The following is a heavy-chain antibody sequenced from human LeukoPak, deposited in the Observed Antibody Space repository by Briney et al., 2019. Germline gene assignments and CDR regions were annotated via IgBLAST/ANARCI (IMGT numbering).Heavy chain of an antibody. CDR3: AKNGVWSGYYPYYYYYYMDV. CDR2: IWYDGSNK. V-gene: IGHV3-33*06. Sequence: PGRSLRLSCAASGLTFSSYGMHWVRQAPGKGLEWVAVIWYDGSNKYYADSVKGRFTISRDNSKNTLYLQMNSLRAEDTAVYYCAKNGVWSGYYPYYYYYYMDVWGKGTTVTVSS. D-gene: IGHD3-3*01. J-gene: IGHJ6*03. CDR1: GLTFSSYG.